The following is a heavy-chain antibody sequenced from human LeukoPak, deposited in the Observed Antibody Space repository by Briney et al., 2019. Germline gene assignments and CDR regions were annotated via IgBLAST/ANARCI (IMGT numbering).Heavy chain of an antibody. CDR2: IYYSGST. CDR3: ASSLAVAGGGINY. J-gene: IGHJ4*02. D-gene: IGHD6-19*01. CDR1: GGSISSYY. V-gene: IGHV4-59*01. Sequence: EPSETLSLTCTVSGGSISSYYWSWIRQPPGKGLEWIGYIYYSGSTNYNPSLKSRVTISVDTSKNQFSLKLSSVTAADTAVYYCASSLAVAGGGINYWGQGTLVTVSS.